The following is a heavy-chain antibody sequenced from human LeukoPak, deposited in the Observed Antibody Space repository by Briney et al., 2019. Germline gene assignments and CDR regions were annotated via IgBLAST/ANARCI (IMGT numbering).Heavy chain of an antibody. CDR1: GFTFSSFA. CDR3: ARDKTTVTTLGY. D-gene: IGHD4-17*01. J-gene: IGHJ4*02. CDR2: IYSGGST. Sequence: GGSLRLSCSASGFTFSSFALHWVRQAPGKGLEWVSTIYSGGSTYYADSVKDRFTISRDNSKNTLYLQMNSLRAEDTAVYYCARDKTTVTTLGYWGQGTLVTVSS. V-gene: IGHV3-66*01.